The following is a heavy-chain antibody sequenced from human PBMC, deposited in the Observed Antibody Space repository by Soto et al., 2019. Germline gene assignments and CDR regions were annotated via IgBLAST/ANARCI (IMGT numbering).Heavy chain of an antibody. CDR2: INHSGST. J-gene: IGHJ3*02. CDR1: GGSFSGYY. V-gene: IGHV4-34*01. Sequence: SETLSLSCAVYGGSFSGYYWSWIRQPPGKGLEWIGEINHSGSTNYNPSLKSRVTISVDTSKNQFSLKLSSVTAADTAVYYCARGQGVVLRVYASSAFDIWGQGTMVTVSS. CDR3: ARGQGVVLRVYASSAFDI. D-gene: IGHD2-8*01.